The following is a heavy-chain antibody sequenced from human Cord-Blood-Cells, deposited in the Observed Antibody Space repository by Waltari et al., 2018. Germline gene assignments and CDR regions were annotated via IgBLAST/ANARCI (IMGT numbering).Heavy chain of an antibody. CDR1: GGSISSSRYY. D-gene: IGHD3-3*01. V-gene: IGHV4-39*01. J-gene: IGHJ4*02. CDR3: ASRWAYDFWSGYYFDY. Sequence: QLQLQESGPGLVKPSETLSLTCTVSGGSISSSRYYWGWVRQPPGKGLAWIGSIYYRWRTYYNPSLKSRVTISVDTSKNQFSLKLSSVTAADTAVYYCASRWAYDFWSGYYFDYWGQGTLVTVSS. CDR2: IYYRWRT.